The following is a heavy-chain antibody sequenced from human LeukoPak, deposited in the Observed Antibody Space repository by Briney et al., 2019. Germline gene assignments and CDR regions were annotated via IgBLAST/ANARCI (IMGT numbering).Heavy chain of an antibody. CDR1: GYSFTTYW. V-gene: IGHV5-51*01. Sequence: GDSLQISGKASGYSFTTYWIAWVRQMPGKGLGWMGIINPGDSNTRYSPSFQGQVTISADKSISTAYLQWTSLKASDTAMYYCAKLSTEIHQTFDIWGQGTLVTVSS. CDR3: AKLSTEIHQTFDI. J-gene: IGHJ3*02. D-gene: IGHD4-17*01. CDR2: INPGDSNT.